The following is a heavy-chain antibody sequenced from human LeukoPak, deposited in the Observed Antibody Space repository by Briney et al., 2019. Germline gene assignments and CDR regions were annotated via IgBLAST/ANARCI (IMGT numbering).Heavy chain of an antibody. CDR3: AREDCSGGSCFFDY. D-gene: IGHD2-15*01. Sequence: SVKVSCKASGSTLSSYAISWVRQAPGQGLEWMGGIIPIFGTANYAQKFQGRVTITTDESTSTAYMELSSLRSEDTAVYYCAREDCSGGSCFFDYWGQGTLVTVSS. CDR2: IIPIFGTA. CDR1: GSTLSSYA. V-gene: IGHV1-69*05. J-gene: IGHJ4*02.